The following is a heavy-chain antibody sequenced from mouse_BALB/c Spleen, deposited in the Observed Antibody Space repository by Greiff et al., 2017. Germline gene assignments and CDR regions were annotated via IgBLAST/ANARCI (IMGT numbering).Heavy chain of an antibody. CDR3: TRLITKAMDY. CDR1: GFTFSSYT. Sequence: DVMLVESGGGLVKPGGSLKLSCAASGFTFSSYTMSWVRQTPEKRLEWVATISSGGSYTYYPDSVKGRFTISRDNAKNTLYLQMSSLKSEDTAMYYCTRLITKAMDYWGQGTSVTVSS. J-gene: IGHJ4*01. V-gene: IGHV5-6-4*01. D-gene: IGHD2-4*01. CDR2: ISSGGSYT.